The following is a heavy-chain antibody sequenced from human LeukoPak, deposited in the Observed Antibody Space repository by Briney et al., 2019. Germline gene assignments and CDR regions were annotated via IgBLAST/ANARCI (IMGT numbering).Heavy chain of an antibody. D-gene: IGHD3-16*01. CDR3: ARVKDPGGYYYYYYMDI. J-gene: IGHJ6*03. Sequence: SETLSLTCTVSGGSISSSSYYWPWIRQPPGKGLEWIGEINHSGSTNYNPSLKSRVTISVDTSKNQFSLKVSSVTAADTAVYYCARVKDPGGYYYYYYMDIWGKGNTVTVSS. CDR2: INHSGST. V-gene: IGHV4-39*07. CDR1: GGSISSSSYY.